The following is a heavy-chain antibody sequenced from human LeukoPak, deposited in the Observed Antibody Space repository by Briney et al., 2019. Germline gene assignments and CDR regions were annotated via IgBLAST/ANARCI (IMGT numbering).Heavy chain of an antibody. CDR3: AKYQMPVGATHFDY. D-gene: IGHD1-26*01. V-gene: IGHV3-23*01. Sequence: GGSLRLSCAASGFTFSSYAMSWVRQAPGKGLEWVSAISGSGGSAYYADSVKGRFTISRDNSKNTLYLQMNSLRAEDTAVYYCAKYQMPVGATHFDYWGQGTLVTVSS. J-gene: IGHJ4*02. CDR1: GFTFSSYA. CDR2: ISGSGGSA.